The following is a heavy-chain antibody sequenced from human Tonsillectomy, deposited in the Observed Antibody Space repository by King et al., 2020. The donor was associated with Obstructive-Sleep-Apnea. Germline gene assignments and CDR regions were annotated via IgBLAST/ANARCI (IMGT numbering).Heavy chain of an antibody. CDR2: IYYSGST. V-gene: IGHV4-59*01. CDR3: ARQPIMITFGGVIPPYYFDY. D-gene: IGHD3-16*02. Sequence: QLQESGPGLVKPSETLSLTCTVSGGSISSYYWSWIRQPPGKGLEWIGYIYYSGSTNYNPSLKSRVTISVDTSKNQFSLKLSSVTAAYTAVYYCARQPIMITFGGVIPPYYFDYWGQGTLVTVSS. CDR1: GGSISSYY. J-gene: IGHJ4*02.